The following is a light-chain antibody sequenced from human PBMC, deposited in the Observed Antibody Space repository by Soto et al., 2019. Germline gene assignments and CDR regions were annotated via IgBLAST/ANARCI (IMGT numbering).Light chain of an antibody. J-gene: IGLJ2*01. CDR1: SSDVGGYNY. CDR3: SSYASSTTLDVL. Sequence: QSALTQPPSASGSPGQSVTISCTGTSSDVGGYNYVSWYQRHPGKAPKLMIYDVTKRPSGVSDRFSGSKSGNTASLTISGLQADDEADYYCSSYASSTTLDVLFGGGTKLTVL. CDR2: DVT. V-gene: IGLV2-8*01.